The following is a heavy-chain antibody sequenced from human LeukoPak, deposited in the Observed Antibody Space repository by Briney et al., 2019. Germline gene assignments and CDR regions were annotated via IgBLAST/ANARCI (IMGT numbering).Heavy chain of an antibody. J-gene: IGHJ6*02. Sequence: PGGSLRLSCAASGFTFSSYEMNWVRQAPGKGLEWVSYISSSGSTIYYADSVKGRFTISRDNAKNSLYLQMNSLRAEDAAVYYCARKFGLLDVWGQGTTVTVSS. V-gene: IGHV3-48*03. D-gene: IGHD3-10*01. CDR2: ISSSGSTI. CDR3: ARKFGLLDV. CDR1: GFTFSSYE.